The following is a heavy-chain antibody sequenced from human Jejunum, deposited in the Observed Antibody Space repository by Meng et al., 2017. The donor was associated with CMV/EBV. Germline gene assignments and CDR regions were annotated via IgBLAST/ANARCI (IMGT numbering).Heavy chain of an antibody. J-gene: IGHJ4*02. CDR1: GFTFSSSY. V-gene: IGHV3-53*01. Sequence: EVLLVESGGALIQPGGSLRLSCAASGFTFSSSYMRWARQAPGKGLERVSHIYAGGSTYYADSVKGRFTISRDNPKNTLYLQMNTLRAEDTAVYYCARTVGYTYGLDNWGQGTLVTVSS. CDR2: IYAGGST. D-gene: IGHD5-18*01. CDR3: ARTVGYTYGLDN.